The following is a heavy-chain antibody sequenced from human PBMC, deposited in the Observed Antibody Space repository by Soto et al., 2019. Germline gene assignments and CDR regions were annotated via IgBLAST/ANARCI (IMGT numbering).Heavy chain of an antibody. J-gene: IGHJ4*02. Sequence: GGSLKLSCAASGFTFSSYAMHWVRQAPGKGLEYVSAISSNGGSTYYANSVKGRFTISRDNSKNTLYLQMGSLRAEDMAVYYCARRDGYNFDYWGQGTLVTVSS. CDR2: ISSNGGST. CDR3: ARRDGYNFDY. V-gene: IGHV3-64*01. CDR1: GFTFSSYA. D-gene: IGHD5-12*01.